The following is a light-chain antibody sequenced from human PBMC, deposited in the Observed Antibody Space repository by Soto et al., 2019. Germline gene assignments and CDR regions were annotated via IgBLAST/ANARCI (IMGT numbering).Light chain of an antibody. CDR3: QAYDYSLTSFV. CDR2: GNR. J-gene: IGLJ3*02. V-gene: IGLV1-40*01. Sequence: QSVLTQAPSVSGAPGQRVTISCTGNNSNLGAGYDVHWYQQLPGAAPKLVIFGNRNRPSGVPERFSGSKSGTAASLAITGLHAEDEADYYCQAYDYSLTSFVFGGGTKLTVL. CDR1: NSNLGAGYD.